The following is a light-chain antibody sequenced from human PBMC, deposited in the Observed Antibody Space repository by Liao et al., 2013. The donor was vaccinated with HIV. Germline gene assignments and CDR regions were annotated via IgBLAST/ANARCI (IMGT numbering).Light chain of an antibody. CDR1: ALPNQY. Sequence: SYELTQPPSMSVSPGQTARITCSGDALPNQYVYWYQQKPGQAPVLVMFENSDRPSGIPERFSGSNSGDTATLTISRVEAGDEADYYCQVWDTTSEQAVFGTGTKVTVL. V-gene: IGLV3-21*02. CDR3: QVWDTTSEQAV. CDR2: ENS. J-gene: IGLJ1*01.